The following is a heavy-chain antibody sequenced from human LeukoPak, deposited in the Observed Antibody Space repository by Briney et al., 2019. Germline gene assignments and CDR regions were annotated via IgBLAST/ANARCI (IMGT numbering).Heavy chain of an antibody. CDR3: ARVKLKFIATAENAFDI. CDR1: DGSITNYD. CDR2: VHYSGTT. D-gene: IGHD6-13*01. J-gene: IGHJ3*02. Sequence: SETLSLTCTVSDGSITNYDWGWVRQPPGKGLEFIGHVHYSGTTNYNPSLRSRVTISIDTSKQHFFLKLKSVTAADTAVYYCARVKLKFIATAENAFDIWGQGTMVTVSS. V-gene: IGHV4-59*01.